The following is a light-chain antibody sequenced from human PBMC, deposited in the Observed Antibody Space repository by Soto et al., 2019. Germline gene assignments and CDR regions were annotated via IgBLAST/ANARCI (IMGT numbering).Light chain of an antibody. CDR3: QVWDTSSTWYV. CDR1: NIGSKN. Sequence: YELTQPPSVSVALGQTARITCGGTNIGSKNVHWYQQRPGQAPVLVIYRDKKRPSGIPERFSGSKSENTATLTISRAQAGDEAEYYCQVWDTSSTWYVFGTGTKLTVL. J-gene: IGLJ1*01. V-gene: IGLV3-9*01. CDR2: RDK.